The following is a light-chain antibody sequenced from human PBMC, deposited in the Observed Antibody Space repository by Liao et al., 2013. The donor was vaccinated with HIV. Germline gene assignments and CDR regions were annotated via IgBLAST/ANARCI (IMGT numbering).Light chain of an antibody. CDR3: QAWDRSTVV. J-gene: IGLJ3*02. V-gene: IGLV3-1*01. CDR1: KLGDKY. Sequence: SYEVTQPPSVSVSPGQTASISCSGDKLGDKYVTWYRQRPGQSPVLVIYENDKRPSGLPERFSGSNSGNTATLTISGTQAMDEADYYCQAWDRSTVVFGGGTETDRP. CDR2: END.